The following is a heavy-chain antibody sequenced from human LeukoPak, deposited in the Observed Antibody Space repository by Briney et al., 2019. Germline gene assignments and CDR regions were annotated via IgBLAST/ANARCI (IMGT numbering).Heavy chain of an antibody. CDR2: IIPIFGTA. V-gene: IGHV1-69*01. CDR1: GGTFSSYA. D-gene: IGHD6-6*01. J-gene: IGHJ5*02. Sequence: SVKVSCKASGGTFSSYAISWVRQAPGQGLEWMGGIIPIFGTANYAQKFQGRVTITADESTSTAYMELSSLRSEDTAVYYCARRWGIAARQAVNWFDHWGQGTLVTVSS. CDR3: ARRWGIAARQAVNWFDH.